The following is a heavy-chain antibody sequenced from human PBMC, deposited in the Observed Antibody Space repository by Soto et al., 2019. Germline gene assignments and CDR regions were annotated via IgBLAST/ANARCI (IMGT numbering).Heavy chain of an antibody. J-gene: IGHJ4*02. Sequence: GGSLRLSCAASGFTFSSYGMSWVRQAPGKGLEWVSAISGSGGSTYYADSVKGRFTISRDNSKNTLYLQMNSLRAEDTAVYYCAKDSGPGTIFDYWGQGTLVTVSS. V-gene: IGHV3-23*01. CDR2: ISGSGGST. D-gene: IGHD1-1*01. CDR3: AKDSGPGTIFDY. CDR1: GFTFSSYG.